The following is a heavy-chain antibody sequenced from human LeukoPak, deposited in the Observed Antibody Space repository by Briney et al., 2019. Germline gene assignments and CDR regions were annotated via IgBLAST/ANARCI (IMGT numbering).Heavy chain of an antibody. CDR1: GDSISTSGYY. CDR3: ARSYYYDYRQIDY. V-gene: IGHV4-39*01. Sequence: PSETLSLTCTVSGDSISTSGYYWGWIRQPPGKGLEWLGSIYYSGSTYYNPPLKSRVTISVDTSKNQFSLNLYSVTAADTAVFYCARSYYYDYRQIDYWGQGTLVTVSS. CDR2: IYYSGST. D-gene: IGHD3-22*01. J-gene: IGHJ4*02.